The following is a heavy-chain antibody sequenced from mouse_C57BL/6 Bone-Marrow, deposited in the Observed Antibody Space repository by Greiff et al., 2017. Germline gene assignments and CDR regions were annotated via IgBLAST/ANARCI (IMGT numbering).Heavy chain of an antibody. D-gene: IGHD1-1*01. Sequence: QVQLQQPGAELVMPGASVKLSCKASGYTFTSYWMHWVKQRPGQGLEWIGEIDPSDSYTNYNRKFKGKSTLTVDKSSSTAYMQLSSLTSEDSAVYYCARDYYYGSRWYFDVWGTGTTVTVSS. CDR2: IDPSDSYT. CDR3: ARDYYYGSRWYFDV. CDR1: GYTFTSYW. V-gene: IGHV1-69*01. J-gene: IGHJ1*03.